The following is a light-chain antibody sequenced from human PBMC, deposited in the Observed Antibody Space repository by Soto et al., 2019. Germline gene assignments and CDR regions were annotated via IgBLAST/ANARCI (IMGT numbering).Light chain of an antibody. CDR1: SSDVGAYSY. Sequence: HSVLTQPPSASGSPGQSVTISCTGTSSDVGAYSYVSWYQQHPGKAPKLMIYEVSKRPSGVPDRFSGSKSGNTASLTVSGLQAEDEADYYCSSYAGSNNFVVFGGGTKVTVL. V-gene: IGLV2-8*01. CDR3: SSYAGSNNFVV. CDR2: EVS. J-gene: IGLJ2*01.